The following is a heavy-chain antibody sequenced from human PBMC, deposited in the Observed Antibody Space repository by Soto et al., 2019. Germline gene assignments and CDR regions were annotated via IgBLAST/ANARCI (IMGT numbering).Heavy chain of an antibody. J-gene: IGHJ4*02. Sequence: ASVKVSCKASGYTFTSYAMHWVRQAPGQRLEWMGWINAGNGNTKYSQKFQGRVTITRDTSASTAYMELSSLRSEDTAVYYCAKVSIVGAITPLFDYWGQGTLVTVSS. CDR2: INAGNGNT. D-gene: IGHD1-26*01. V-gene: IGHV1-3*01. CDR3: AKVSIVGAITPLFDY. CDR1: GYTFTSYA.